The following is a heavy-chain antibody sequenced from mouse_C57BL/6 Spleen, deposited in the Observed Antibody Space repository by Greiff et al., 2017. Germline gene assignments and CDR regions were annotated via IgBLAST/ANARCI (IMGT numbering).Heavy chain of an antibody. J-gene: IGHJ1*03. CDR3: SRSNGSSWYFDV. Sequence: LQESGPELVTPGASVKISCKASGYSFTDYNMNWVKQSNGKSLEWIGVINPNYGTTSYSQKFKGKATLTVDQSYSTAYMQLNSLTSEDSAVYYCSRSNGSSWYFDVWGTGTTLTVSS. CDR1: GYSFTDYN. D-gene: IGHD1-1*01. V-gene: IGHV1-39*01. CDR2: INPNYGTT.